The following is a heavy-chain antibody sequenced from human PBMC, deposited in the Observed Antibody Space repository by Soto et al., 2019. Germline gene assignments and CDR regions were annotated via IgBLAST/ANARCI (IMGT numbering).Heavy chain of an antibody. V-gene: IGHV3-23*01. Sequence: EVQLLESGGGLVRPGGSLRLSCAASAFTFSSSAMTWVRQAPGKGLEWVSTVTNTGETTFYADSVKGRFTISRDDSKSTVYLQMSGLRAEDSAVYYCVKGGWGTVVDYWGQGTLVNVSS. D-gene: IGHD3-16*01. CDR2: VTNTGETT. CDR3: VKGGWGTVVDY. CDR1: AFTFSSSA. J-gene: IGHJ4*02.